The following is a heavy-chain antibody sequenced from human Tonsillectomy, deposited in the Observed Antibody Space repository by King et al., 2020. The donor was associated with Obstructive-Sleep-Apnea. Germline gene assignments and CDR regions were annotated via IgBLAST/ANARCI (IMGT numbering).Heavy chain of an antibody. CDR2: INPNSGGT. Sequence: QLVQSGAEVKKPGASVKVSCKASGYIFTDCYIHWVRQAPGQGLEWMGWINPNSGGTNYAQKFQGRVTMTRDTSISTAYMELSRLKSDDTAVYYCARMPGVAGLYSFNYWGQGTLVTVSS. CDR1: GYIFTDCY. CDR3: ARMPGVAGLYSFNY. V-gene: IGHV1-2*02. J-gene: IGHJ4*02. D-gene: IGHD6-19*01.